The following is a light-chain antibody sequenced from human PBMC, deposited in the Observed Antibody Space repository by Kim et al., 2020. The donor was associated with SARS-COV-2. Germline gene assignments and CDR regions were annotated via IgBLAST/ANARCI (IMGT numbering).Light chain of an antibody. CDR3: QQRTTWPT. CDR2: DAS. CDR1: QSVSNY. Sequence: EIVLTQSPVTLSLSPGERATLSCRASQSVSNYLAWYQHKPGQAPRLLIYDASNRATGIPARFSGSGSGTDFTLTITSLEPEDFAVYYFQQRTTWPTFGQGTRLEIK. J-gene: IGKJ5*01. V-gene: IGKV3-11*01.